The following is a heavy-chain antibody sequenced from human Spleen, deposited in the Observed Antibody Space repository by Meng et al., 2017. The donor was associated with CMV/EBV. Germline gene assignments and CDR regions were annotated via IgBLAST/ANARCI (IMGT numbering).Heavy chain of an antibody. Sequence: GGSLRLSCAASGFTFSSYGMHWVRQAPGKGLEWVSVIYRVGSTYYADSVEGRFTISRDNSKNTLYLQMDSLTAEDTAVYYCARDFLTGTTSPGHDAFDIWGQGTMVTVSS. CDR1: GFTFSSYG. D-gene: IGHD1-7*01. CDR2: IYRVGST. CDR3: ARDFLTGTTSPGHDAFDI. J-gene: IGHJ3*02. V-gene: IGHV3-53*01.